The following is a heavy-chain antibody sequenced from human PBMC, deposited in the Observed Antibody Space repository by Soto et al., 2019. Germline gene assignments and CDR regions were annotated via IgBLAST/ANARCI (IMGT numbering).Heavy chain of an antibody. CDR3: ARERGLRYFDCLFRPDAFDI. D-gene: IGHD3-9*01. CDR1: GCAFSSCA. CDR2: IVPIFGTA. V-gene: IGHV1-69*13. J-gene: IGHJ3*02. Sequence: SVKVSCKASGCAFSSCAICWVRQSPVQGLEWMGGIVPIFGTASYAQRFQGRVTITADESTGTAYMELRSLRSEDTAVYYSARERGLRYFDCLFRPDAFDIWGQGTMVTL.